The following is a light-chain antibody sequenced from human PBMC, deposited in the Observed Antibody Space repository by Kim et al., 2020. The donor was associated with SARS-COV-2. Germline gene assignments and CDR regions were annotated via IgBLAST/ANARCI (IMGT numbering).Light chain of an antibody. Sequence: QSALTQPPSASGSPGQSVTISCTGTSSDVGAYNYVSWYQQHPGKAPKVMIYEVDKRPSGVPDRFSGSKSGNTASLTVSGLQAEDEADYYCSSYVGSDRVVFGGGTQLTVL. CDR1: SSDVGAYNY. V-gene: IGLV2-8*01. CDR3: SSYVGSDRVV. J-gene: IGLJ3*02. CDR2: EVD.